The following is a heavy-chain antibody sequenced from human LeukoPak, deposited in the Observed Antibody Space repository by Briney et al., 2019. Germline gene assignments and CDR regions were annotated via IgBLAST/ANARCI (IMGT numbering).Heavy chain of an antibody. Sequence: GGSLRLSCAASGFTFKSYGMHWVRQAAGKGLEWVAVISYDGSNKYYADSVKGRFTISRDNSKNTLYLQMNSLRAEDTAVYYCAMIVVVNGLTAFDIWGQGTMVTVSS. D-gene: IGHD3-22*01. J-gene: IGHJ3*02. CDR3: AMIVVVNGLTAFDI. V-gene: IGHV3-30*03. CDR2: ISYDGSNK. CDR1: GFTFKSYG.